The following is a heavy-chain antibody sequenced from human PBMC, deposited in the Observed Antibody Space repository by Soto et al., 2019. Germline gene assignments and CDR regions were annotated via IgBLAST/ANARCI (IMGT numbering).Heavy chain of an antibody. Sequence: SETLSLTCAVYGGSFSGYYWSWIRQPPGKGLEWIGEINHSGSTNYNPSLKSRVTISVDTSKNQFSLKLSSVTAADTAVYYCARGTTVTSIYYYYYMDVWGKGTTVTVSS. CDR1: GGSFSGYY. J-gene: IGHJ6*03. D-gene: IGHD4-4*01. CDR3: ARGTTVTSIYYYYYMDV. V-gene: IGHV4-34*01. CDR2: INHSGST.